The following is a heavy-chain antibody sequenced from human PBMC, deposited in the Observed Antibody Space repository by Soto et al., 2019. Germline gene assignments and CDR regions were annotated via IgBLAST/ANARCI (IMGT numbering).Heavy chain of an antibody. CDR3: ARARMVRGVIYYYGMDV. CDR2: IYHSGST. CDR1: GGFISSGGNY. V-gene: IGHV4-31*03. J-gene: IGHJ6*02. D-gene: IGHD3-10*01. Sequence: QVQLQESGPGLVKSSQTLSLTCTVSGGFISSGGNYWSWIRQHPGKGLEWIGYIYHSGSTYYNPSLKSRVTISVDTSKNQFSLKLNSVTAADTAVYYCARARMVRGVIYYYGMDVWGQGTTVTVSS.